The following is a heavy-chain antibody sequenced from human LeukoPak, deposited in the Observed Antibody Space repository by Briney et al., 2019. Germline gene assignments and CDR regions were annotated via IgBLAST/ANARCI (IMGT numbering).Heavy chain of an antibody. CDR3: ARIPVVSSGSPYFDY. D-gene: IGHD6-25*01. J-gene: IGHJ4*02. Sequence: ASVKVSCKASGYTFTGYYIHWVRQAPGQGLEWMGWINPNSGSTDYSQKFQGRVSMTRDTSLSTAYMDLSRLRSDDTAVCYCARIPVVSSGSPYFDYWGQGTVFTVSS. CDR1: GYTFTGYY. V-gene: IGHV1-2*02. CDR2: INPNSGST.